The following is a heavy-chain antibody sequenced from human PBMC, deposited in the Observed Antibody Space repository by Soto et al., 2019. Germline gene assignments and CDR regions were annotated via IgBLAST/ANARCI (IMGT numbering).Heavy chain of an antibody. CDR2: ISAYNGNT. CDR3: ARDEGGGYERDDAFDI. J-gene: IGHJ3*02. CDR1: GYTFTSYG. V-gene: IGHV1-18*01. Sequence: ASVKVSCKASGYTFTSYGISWVRQAPGQGLEWMGWISAYNGNTNYAQKLQGRVTMTTDTSTSTAYMGLRSLRSDDTAAYYCARDEGGGYERDDAFDIWGQGAMVTVSS. D-gene: IGHD1-26*01.